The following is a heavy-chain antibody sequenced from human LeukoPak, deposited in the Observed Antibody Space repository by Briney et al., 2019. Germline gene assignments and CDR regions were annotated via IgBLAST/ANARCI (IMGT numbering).Heavy chain of an antibody. J-gene: IGHJ5*02. D-gene: IGHD3-10*01. CDR2: INLNSGGT. V-gene: IGHV1-2*02. Sequence: ASVKVSCKASGYTFTSYDINWVRQAPGQGLECMGWINLNSGGTNCAQKFQGRVTMTRDTSISTAYMELSRLRSDDTAVYYCARGGSGSYFSWLDPWGQGTLVTVSS. CDR3: ARGGSGSYFSWLDP. CDR1: GYTFTSYD.